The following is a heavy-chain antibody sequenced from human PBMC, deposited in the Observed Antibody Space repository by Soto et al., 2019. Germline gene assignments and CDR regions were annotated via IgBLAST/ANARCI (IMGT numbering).Heavy chain of an antibody. D-gene: IGHD6-6*01. CDR2: ISRSGSTI. J-gene: IGHJ4*02. Sequence: GGSLRLSCAASGFTFSDYYMSWIRQAPGKGLEWVSYISRSGSTIYYADSVKGRFTISRDNAKNSLYLQMNSLRAEDTAVYYCARESPYSSSSLFDYWGQGTLVTVSS. CDR1: GFTFSDYY. CDR3: ARESPYSSSSLFDY. V-gene: IGHV3-11*01.